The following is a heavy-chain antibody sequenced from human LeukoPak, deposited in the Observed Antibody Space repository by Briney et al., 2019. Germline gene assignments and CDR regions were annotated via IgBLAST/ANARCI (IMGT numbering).Heavy chain of an antibody. V-gene: IGHV1-69*06. CDR2: IIPIFGTA. Sequence: SVKVSCKASGGTFSSYAISWVRQAPGQGLEWMGGIIPIFGTANYAQKFQGRVTITADKSTSTAYMELSSLRSEDTAVYYCAKKKTDYSYPSSFDYWGQGTLVTVSS. J-gene: IGHJ4*02. CDR3: AKKKTDYSYPSSFDY. D-gene: IGHD4-11*01. CDR1: GGTFSSYA.